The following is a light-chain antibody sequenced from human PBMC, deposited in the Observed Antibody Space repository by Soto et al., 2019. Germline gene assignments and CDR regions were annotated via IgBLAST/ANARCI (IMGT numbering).Light chain of an antibody. Sequence: DIQMTQSPSSLSASVGDRVTISCRASQSISSKYLNWYQQRPGKAPELLIYAAATLQSGVPSRFSGSGSGTDFTLTISSLQPDDFATYHCQQTYSTVVLTFGGGTKVDIK. J-gene: IGKJ4*01. V-gene: IGKV1-39*01. CDR2: AAA. CDR1: QSISSKY. CDR3: QQTYSTVVLT.